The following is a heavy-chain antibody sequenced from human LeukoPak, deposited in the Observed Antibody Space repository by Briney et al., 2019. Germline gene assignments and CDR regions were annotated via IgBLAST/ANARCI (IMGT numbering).Heavy chain of an antibody. Sequence: ASVKVSCKASGYTFTGYYMHWVRQAPGQGLEWMGWINPNSGGTNYAQKFQGWVTMTRDTSISTAYMELSRLRSDDTAVYYCARTAAVAGTPLDYWGQGTLLTVSS. CDR1: GYTFTGYY. V-gene: IGHV1-2*04. D-gene: IGHD6-19*01. CDR2: INPNSGGT. CDR3: ARTAAVAGTPLDY. J-gene: IGHJ4*02.